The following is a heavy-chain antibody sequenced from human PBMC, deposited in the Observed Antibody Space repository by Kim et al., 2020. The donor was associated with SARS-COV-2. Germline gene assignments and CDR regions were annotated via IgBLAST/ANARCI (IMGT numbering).Heavy chain of an antibody. Sequence: ASVKVSCKASGYTFTSYAMHWVRQAPGQRLEWMGWINAGNGNTKYSQKFQGRVTITRDTSASTAYMELSSLRSEDTAVYYCARDGGIAAAVFSWFDPWGQGTLVTVSS. D-gene: IGHD6-13*01. CDR1: GYTFTSYA. CDR2: INAGNGNT. J-gene: IGHJ5*02. V-gene: IGHV1-3*01. CDR3: ARDGGIAAAVFSWFDP.